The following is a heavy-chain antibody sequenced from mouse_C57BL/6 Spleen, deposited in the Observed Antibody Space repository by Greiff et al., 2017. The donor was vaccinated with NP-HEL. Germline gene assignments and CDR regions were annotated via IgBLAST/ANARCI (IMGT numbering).Heavy chain of an antibody. D-gene: IGHD2-1*01. J-gene: IGHJ2*01. Sequence: EVKLMESGGGLVKPGGSLKLSCAASGFTFSSYTMSWVRQTPEKRLEWVATISGGGGNTYYPDSVKGRFTISRDNAKNTLYLQMSSLRSEDTALYYCARQRNYGNYDYWGQGTTLTVSS. CDR3: ARQRNYGNYDY. CDR2: ISGGGGNT. CDR1: GFTFSSYT. V-gene: IGHV5-9*01.